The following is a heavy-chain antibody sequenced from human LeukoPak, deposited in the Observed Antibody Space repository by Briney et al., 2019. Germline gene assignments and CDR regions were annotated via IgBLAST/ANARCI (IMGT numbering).Heavy chain of an antibody. CDR2: ISYSGST. V-gene: IGHV4-30-4*07. CDR1: GGSISSGGYS. Sequence: SETLSLTCGVSGGSISSGGYSWSWIRQPPGKGLECIGYISYSGSTYYNPSLKSRVTISADTSKNQFSLKLSSVTAADTAVYYCARGTGGGRYNWFDPWGQGTLVTVSS. CDR3: ARGTGGGRYNWFDP. D-gene: IGHD1-14*01. J-gene: IGHJ5*02.